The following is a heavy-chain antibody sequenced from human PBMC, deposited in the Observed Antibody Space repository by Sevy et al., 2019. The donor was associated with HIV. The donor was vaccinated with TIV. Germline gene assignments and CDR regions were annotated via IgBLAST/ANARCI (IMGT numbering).Heavy chain of an antibody. J-gene: IGHJ6*02. D-gene: IGHD2-15*01. CDR2: IYYSGST. V-gene: IGHV4-59*01. CDR1: DGSISSYY. CDR3: ARDRMFRPGGMDV. Sequence: SDTLSLTCTVSDGSISSYYWSWIRQPPGKGLEWIGYIYYSGSTNYNPSLKSRVTISVDTSKNQFSLKLSSVTAADTAVYYCARDRMFRPGGMDVWGQGTTVTVSS.